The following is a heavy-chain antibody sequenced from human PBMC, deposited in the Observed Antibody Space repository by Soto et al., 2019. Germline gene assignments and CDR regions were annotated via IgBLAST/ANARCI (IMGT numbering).Heavy chain of an antibody. Sequence: QVHLVQSGAEVKKPGASVKVSCKGSGYTFTTYGITWVRQAPGQGLEWMGWISAHNGNTNYAQKLQGRVTVTRDTSTRTVYMELRSLRSVDTAVYYCARGRYGDYWGQGALVTVSS. CDR3: ARGRYGDY. D-gene: IGHD1-1*01. J-gene: IGHJ4*02. CDR1: GYTFTTYG. V-gene: IGHV1-18*01. CDR2: ISAHNGNT.